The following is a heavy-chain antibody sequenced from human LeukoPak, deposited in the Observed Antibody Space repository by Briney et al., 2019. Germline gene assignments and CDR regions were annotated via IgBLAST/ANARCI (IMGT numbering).Heavy chain of an antibody. CDR2: VFRLQTVRT. CDR1: DSSITSTYY. Sequence: SETLSLTCTVSDSSITSTYYWAWFRQPPGKGLEWIATVFRLQTVRTFNNPSLESRVTVPLDPSRNQFSLNLTSVTAADTALYFCARVLHAPYLIDSWGQGTLVTVSS. CDR3: ARVLHAPYLIDS. V-gene: IGHV4-38-2*02. J-gene: IGHJ4*02. D-gene: IGHD2-8*01.